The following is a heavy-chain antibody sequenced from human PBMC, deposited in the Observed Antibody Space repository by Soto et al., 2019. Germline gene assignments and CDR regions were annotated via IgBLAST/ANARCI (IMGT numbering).Heavy chain of an antibody. J-gene: IGHJ5*02. D-gene: IGHD5-18*01. CDR1: GYTFTSYG. CDR3: ARDRRAMGLNWFDP. CDR2: ISAYNGNT. Sequence: GASVKVSCKASGYTFTSYGISWVRQAPGQGLEWMGWISAYNGNTNYAQKLQGRVTMTTDTSTSTAYMELRSLRSDDTAVYYCARDRRAMGLNWFDPWGQGTLVTVSS. V-gene: IGHV1-18*04.